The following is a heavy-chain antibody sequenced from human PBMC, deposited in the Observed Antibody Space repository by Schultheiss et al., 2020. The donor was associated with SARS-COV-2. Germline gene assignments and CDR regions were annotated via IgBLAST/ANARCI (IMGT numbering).Heavy chain of an antibody. J-gene: IGHJ5*02. Sequence: SETLSLTCAVSGYSISSGYYWGWIRQPPGKGLEWIGEINHSGSTNYNPSLKSRVTTSVDTSKNQFSLKLNSVTAADTAVYYCARDLAAITIFGFDPWGQGTLVTVSS. CDR3: ARDLAAITIFGFDP. CDR1: GYSISSGYY. D-gene: IGHD3-3*01. V-gene: IGHV4-38-2*02. CDR2: INHSGST.